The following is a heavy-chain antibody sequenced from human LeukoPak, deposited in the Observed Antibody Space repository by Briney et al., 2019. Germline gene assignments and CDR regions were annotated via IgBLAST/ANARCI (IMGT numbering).Heavy chain of an antibody. CDR1: GYTFTSHD. CDR2: MNPNSGNT. V-gene: IGHV1-8*01. CDR3: AVMGATTTRIDY. D-gene: IGHD1-26*01. Sequence: ASVKVSCKASGYTFTSHDINWVRQATGQGLEWMGWMNPNSGNTGYAQKFQGRVTMTRNTSISTAYMELSSLRSEDTAVYYCAVMGATTTRIDYWGQGTLVTVSS. J-gene: IGHJ4*02.